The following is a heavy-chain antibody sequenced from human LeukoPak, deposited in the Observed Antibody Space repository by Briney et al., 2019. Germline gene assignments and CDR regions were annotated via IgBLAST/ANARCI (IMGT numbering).Heavy chain of an antibody. CDR1: GHTFTSYG. CDR2: ISAYNGNT. V-gene: IGHV1-18*01. Sequence: ASVKVSCKASGHTFTSYGISWVRQAPGQGLEWMGWISAYNGNTNYAQKLQGRVTMTTDTSTSTAYMELRSLRSDDTAVYYCARSHRDYGSGSYYIVDYWGQGTLVTVSS. D-gene: IGHD3-10*01. CDR3: ARSHRDYGSGSYYIVDY. J-gene: IGHJ4*02.